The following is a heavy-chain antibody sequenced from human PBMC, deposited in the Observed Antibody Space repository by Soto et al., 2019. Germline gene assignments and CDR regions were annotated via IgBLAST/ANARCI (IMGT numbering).Heavy chain of an antibody. Sequence: GGSLRLSCAASGFTFSSYGMHWVRQAPGKGLEWVAVISYDGSNKYYADSVKGRFTISRDNSKNTLYLQMNSLRAEDTAVYYCAKCLRLEFPERYYYGMDVWGQGTTVTVSS. CDR3: AKCLRLEFPERYYYGMDV. D-gene: IGHD3-10*01. V-gene: IGHV3-30*18. CDR2: ISYDGSNK. J-gene: IGHJ6*02. CDR1: GFTFSSYG.